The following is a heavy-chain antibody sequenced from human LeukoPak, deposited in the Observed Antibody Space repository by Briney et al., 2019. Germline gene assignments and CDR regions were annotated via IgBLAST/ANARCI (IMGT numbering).Heavy chain of an antibody. CDR3: ARWEYYYDSSGYYS. D-gene: IGHD3-22*01. CDR2: ISAYNGNT. J-gene: IGHJ4*02. Sequence: ASVKVSCKASGGTFSSYAISWVRQAPGQGLEWMGWISAYNGNTNYAQKLQGRVTMTTDTSTSTAYMELRSLRSDDTAVYYCARWEYYYDSSGYYSWGQGTLVTVSS. CDR1: GGTFSSYA. V-gene: IGHV1-18*01.